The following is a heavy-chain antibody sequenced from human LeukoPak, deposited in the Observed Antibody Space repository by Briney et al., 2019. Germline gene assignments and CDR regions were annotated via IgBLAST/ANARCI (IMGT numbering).Heavy chain of an antibody. J-gene: IGHJ5*02. CDR3: ARDGYRPHNWFDP. CDR2: IIPIFGTA. V-gene: IGHV1-69*05. Sequence: SVKVSCKASGGTFSSYAISWVRQAPGQGLEWMGGIIPIFGTANYAQKFQGRVTITTDESTSTAYMELSRLRSEDTAVYYCARDGYRPHNWFDPWGQGTLVTVSS. D-gene: IGHD6-13*01. CDR1: GGTFSSYA.